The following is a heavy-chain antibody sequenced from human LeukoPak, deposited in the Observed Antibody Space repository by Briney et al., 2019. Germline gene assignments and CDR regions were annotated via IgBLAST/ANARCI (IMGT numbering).Heavy chain of an antibody. J-gene: IGHJ4*02. CDR1: GGSLSSGGYS. CDR2: IYHSGST. V-gene: IGHV4-30-2*01. CDR3: ARGICPNGVCSFHPFDY. D-gene: IGHD2-8*01. Sequence: SQTLSLTCAVSGGSLSSGGYSWSWIRQPPGKGLEWIGYIYHSGSTYYNPSLKSRVTISVDRSKNQFSLKLSSVTAADTAVYYCARGICPNGVCSFHPFDYWGQGTLVTVSS.